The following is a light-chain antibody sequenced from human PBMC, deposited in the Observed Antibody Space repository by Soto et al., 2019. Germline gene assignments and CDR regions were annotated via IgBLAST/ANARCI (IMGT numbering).Light chain of an antibody. CDR3: QQYGRSPPFI. J-gene: IGKJ3*01. Sequence: EIVVTQSPGTLSLSPWDRATLSCRASQSISSNFLAWYQHKPGQSPRLLLYGGSTRVTGIPDRFSGSGSGTDFTLTISRLEPEDFAVYYCQQYGRSPPFIFGPGTKVDIK. CDR2: GGS. CDR1: QSISSNF. V-gene: IGKV3-20*01.